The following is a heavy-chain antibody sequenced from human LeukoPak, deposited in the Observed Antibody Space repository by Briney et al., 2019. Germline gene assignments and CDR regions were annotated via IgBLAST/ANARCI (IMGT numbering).Heavy chain of an antibody. D-gene: IGHD3-22*01. CDR2: ISSSSSYI. CDR3: ARTYYYDSSGYPSDYFDY. V-gene: IGHV3-21*01. Sequence: GGSLRLSCAASGFTFSSYSMNWVRQAPGKGLEWVSSISSSSSYIYYADAVKGRFTISRDNAKNSLYLQMNSLRAEDTAVYYCARTYYYDSSGYPSDYFDYWGQGTLVPVSS. J-gene: IGHJ4*02. CDR1: GFTFSSYS.